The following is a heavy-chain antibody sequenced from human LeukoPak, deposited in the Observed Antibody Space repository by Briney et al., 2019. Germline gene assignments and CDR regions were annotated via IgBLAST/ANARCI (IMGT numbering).Heavy chain of an antibody. Sequence: GASVKVSCKASGGTFSSYAISWLRQAPGQGLEWRGRIIPIFGTANYAQKFQGRVTITTDESTSTAYMELSSLRSEDTAVYYCARDGEEMATITHFDYWGQGTLVTVSS. CDR2: IIPIFGTA. CDR3: ARDGEEMATITHFDY. V-gene: IGHV1-69*05. D-gene: IGHD5-24*01. J-gene: IGHJ4*02. CDR1: GGTFSSYA.